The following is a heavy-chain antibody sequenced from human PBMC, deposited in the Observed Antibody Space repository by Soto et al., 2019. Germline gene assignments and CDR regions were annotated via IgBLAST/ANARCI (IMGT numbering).Heavy chain of an antibody. CDR1: GGSFSGYY. CDR2: INHSGST. Sequence: SETLALTCAVYGGSFSGYYLSWIRQPPGKGLEWIGEINHSGSTNYNPSLKSRVTISVDTSKNQFSLKLSSVTAADTAVYYCASIDDILTDPYYFDYWGQGTLVTVSS. V-gene: IGHV4-34*01. J-gene: IGHJ4*02. D-gene: IGHD3-9*01. CDR3: ASIDDILTDPYYFDY.